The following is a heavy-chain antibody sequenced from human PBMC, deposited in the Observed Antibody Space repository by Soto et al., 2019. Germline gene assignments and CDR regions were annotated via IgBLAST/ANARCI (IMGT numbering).Heavy chain of an antibody. V-gene: IGHV1-69*01. CDR2: VIPIFGTV. CDR3: ARELADRTIGFSYYGMDV. Sequence: QVQLVQSGAEVKKPGSSVKVSCKASGGTFSSYAISWVRQAPGQGLEWMGGVIPIFGTVNYAQKFQGRVTITANESTSQAYMELNSQSNEDTAVYYCARELADRTIGFSYYGMDVWGQGTTVTDSS. D-gene: IGHD1-1*01. CDR1: GGTFSSYA. J-gene: IGHJ6*02.